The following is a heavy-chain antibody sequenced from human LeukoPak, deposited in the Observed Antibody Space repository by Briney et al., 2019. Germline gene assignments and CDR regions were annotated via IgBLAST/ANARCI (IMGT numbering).Heavy chain of an antibody. Sequence: SETLSLTCTVSGGSISSSSYYWGWIRQPPGKGLEWIGSIYYSGSTYYNPSLKSRVTISVDTSKNQFSLKLSSVTAADTAVYYCARTIAAAGSAEYFQHWGQGTLVTVSS. D-gene: IGHD6-13*01. J-gene: IGHJ1*01. CDR2: IYYSGST. CDR1: GGSISSSSYY. CDR3: ARTIAAAGSAEYFQH. V-gene: IGHV4-39*07.